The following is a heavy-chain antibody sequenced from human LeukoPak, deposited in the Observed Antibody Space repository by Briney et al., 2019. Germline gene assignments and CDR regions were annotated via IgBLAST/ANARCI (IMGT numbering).Heavy chain of an antibody. Sequence: GGSLRLSCQASAFTFSSYWMTWFRKAPGKGLKWLANKQEDGVEIKYVDSVKGRFTISRENSKNMLYLQMKSLRAEDTAVYYWAKPRENSRGVGRYFDFWGQGTVVSVSS. CDR2: KQEDGVEI. D-gene: IGHD6-19*01. CDR1: AFTFSSYW. J-gene: IGHJ4*02. CDR3: AKPRENSRGVGRYFDF. V-gene: IGHV3-7*03.